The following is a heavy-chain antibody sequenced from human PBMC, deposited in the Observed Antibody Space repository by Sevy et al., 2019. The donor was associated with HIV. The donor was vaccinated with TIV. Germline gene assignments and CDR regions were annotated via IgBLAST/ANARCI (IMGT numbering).Heavy chain of an antibody. CDR2: ISWNSGSI. CDR3: TKGISSSSWYYFDY. J-gene: IGHJ4*02. D-gene: IGHD6-13*01. V-gene: IGHV3-9*01. Sequence: GGSLRLSCAASGLTFDDYAMHWVRQAPGKGLEWVSGISWNSGSIGYADSVKGRFTISRDNAKNSLYLQMNSLRAEDTALYYCTKGISSSSWYYFDYWGQGTLVTVSS. CDR1: GLTFDDYA.